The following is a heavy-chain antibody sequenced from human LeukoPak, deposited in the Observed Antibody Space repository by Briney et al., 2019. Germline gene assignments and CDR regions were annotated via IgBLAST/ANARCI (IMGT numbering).Heavy chain of an antibody. J-gene: IGHJ4*02. CDR1: GGSISSYY. Sequence: PSETLSLTCTVSGGSISSYYWSWIRQPPGKGLEWIGYIYYSGSTNYNPPLKSRVTISVDTSKNQFSLKLSSVTAADTAVYYCASFGTDYYDSSGYFLYWGQGTLVTVSS. D-gene: IGHD3-22*01. CDR2: IYYSGST. CDR3: ASFGTDYYDSSGYFLY. V-gene: IGHV4-59*01.